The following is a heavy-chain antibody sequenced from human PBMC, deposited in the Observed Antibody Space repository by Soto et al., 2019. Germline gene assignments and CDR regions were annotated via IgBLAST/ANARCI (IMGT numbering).Heavy chain of an antibody. CDR2: INPSGGST. J-gene: IGHJ5*02. CDR1: GYTYTSYY. Sequence: SAELCCKESGYTYTSYYMQWVRQAPRQGLEWMGIINPSGGSTSYAQKFQGRVTMTRDTSTSTVYMELSSLRSEDTAVYYCARPEYCGGDCYANWFDPWGQGTLVTVSS. D-gene: IGHD2-21*02. V-gene: IGHV1-46*01. CDR3: ARPEYCGGDCYANWFDP.